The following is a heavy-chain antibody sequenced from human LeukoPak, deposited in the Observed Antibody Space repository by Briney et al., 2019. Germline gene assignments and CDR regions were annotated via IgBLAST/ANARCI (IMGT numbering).Heavy chain of an antibody. CDR2: IIPIFGTA. V-gene: IGHV1-69*05. CDR1: GGTFSSYA. CDR3: ARVFDILTGQTFDY. D-gene: IGHD3-9*01. Sequence: GASVKVSCKASGGTFSSYAISWVRQAPGQGLEWMGRIIPIFGTANYAQKFQGRATITTDESTSTAYMELSSLRSEDTAVYYCARVFDILTGQTFDYWGQGTLVTVSS. J-gene: IGHJ4*02.